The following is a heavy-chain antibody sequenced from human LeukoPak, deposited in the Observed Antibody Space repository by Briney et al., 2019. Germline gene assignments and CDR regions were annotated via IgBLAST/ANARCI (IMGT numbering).Heavy chain of an antibody. CDR2: INHSGST. Sequence: PSETLSLTCTVSGGSVSSGSYYWSWIRQPPGKGLEWIGEINHSGSTNYNPSLKSRVTISVDTSKNQFSLKLSSVTAADTAVYYCARGSVNYCSSTSCSGAFDIWGQGTMVTVSS. CDR1: GGSVSSGSYY. V-gene: IGHV4-39*07. D-gene: IGHD2-2*01. J-gene: IGHJ3*02. CDR3: ARGSVNYCSSTSCSGAFDI.